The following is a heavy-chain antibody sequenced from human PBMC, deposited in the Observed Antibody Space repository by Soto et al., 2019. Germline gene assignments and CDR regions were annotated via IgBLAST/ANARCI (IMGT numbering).Heavy chain of an antibody. V-gene: IGHV4-61*01. J-gene: IGHJ5*02. CDR3: ASALYCSGGSCSFDP. Sequence: QVQLQESGPGLVKPSETLSLTCTVSGGSVSSGSYYWSWIRQPPGKGLEWIGYVYYTGSTNYYPSLRSRVTISVDTSKNQFSLKLSSVTAADTAVYYCASALYCSGGSCSFDPWGQGTLVTVSS. CDR2: VYYTGST. CDR1: GGSVSSGSYY. D-gene: IGHD2-15*01.